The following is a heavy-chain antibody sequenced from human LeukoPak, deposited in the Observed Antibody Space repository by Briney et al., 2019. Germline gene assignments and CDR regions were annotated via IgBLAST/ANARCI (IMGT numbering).Heavy chain of an antibody. CDR1: GDSMSSYY. Sequence: SETLSLTCTVSGDSMSSYYWSWIRQPPGKGLEWIGRIYTSGSTNYNPSLKSRVTISVDTSKNQFSLKLSSVTAADTAVYYCASSAQGHDAFDIWGQGTMVTVSS. CDR3: ASSAQGHDAFDI. V-gene: IGHV4-4*08. D-gene: IGHD3-10*01. J-gene: IGHJ3*02. CDR2: IYTSGST.